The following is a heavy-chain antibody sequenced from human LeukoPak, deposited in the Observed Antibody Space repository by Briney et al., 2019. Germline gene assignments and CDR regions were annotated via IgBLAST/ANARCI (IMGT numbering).Heavy chain of an antibody. V-gene: IGHV3-49*04. CDR3: TSGTGYSYGSGY. Sequence: GSLILSCTASGFTFGDYAMSWVRQAPGKGLEGVGFIRSKAYGGTTEYAASVKGRFTISRDDSKSIAYLQVNSLKTEDTAVYYCTSGTGYSYGSGYWGQGTLVTVSS. D-gene: IGHD5-18*01. J-gene: IGHJ4*02. CDR2: IRSKAYGGTT. CDR1: GFTFGDYA.